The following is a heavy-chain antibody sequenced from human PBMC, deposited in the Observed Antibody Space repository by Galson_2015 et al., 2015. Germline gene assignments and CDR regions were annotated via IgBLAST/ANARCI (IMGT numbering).Heavy chain of an antibody. D-gene: IGHD6-13*01. CDR3: AKTTWAAGSICDMDA. CDR1: AFAFSIYD. CDR2: ITSTGDTT. J-gene: IGHJ6*03. V-gene: IGHV3-48*03. Sequence: SLRLSCAASAFAFSIYDMNWLRQAPGKGLEWDSYITSTGDTTYYADSVKGRFTVSRDNAKNSLFLQMNSLRAEDTALYYCAKTTWAAGSICDMDALGKGTTVTASS.